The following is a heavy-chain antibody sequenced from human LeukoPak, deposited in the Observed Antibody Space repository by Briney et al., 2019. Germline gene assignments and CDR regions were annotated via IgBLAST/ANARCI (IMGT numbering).Heavy chain of an antibody. V-gene: IGHV3-74*01. CDR3: PRDNGVLSFDC. CDR2: INTDGSST. J-gene: IGHJ4*02. CDR1: GFIFINYW. D-gene: IGHD4/OR15-4a*01. Sequence: GGSLRLSCAASGFIFINYWMYSVRQGPGKELVWVSRINTDGSSTTYADSVKGRFTISRDNAKNTQDLQMNSLRAVHTAVYYCPRDNGVLSFDCWGQGTLVTVSS.